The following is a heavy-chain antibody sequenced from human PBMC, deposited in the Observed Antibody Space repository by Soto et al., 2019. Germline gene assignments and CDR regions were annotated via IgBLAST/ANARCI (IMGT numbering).Heavy chain of an antibody. J-gene: IGHJ4*02. CDR3: AGGVVVAATPFDY. CDR1: GGSISSYY. Sequence: PSETLSLTCTVSGGSISSYYWSWIRQPPGKGLEWIGYIYYSGSTNYNPSLKSRVTISVDTSKNQFSLKLSSVTAADTAVYYCAGGVVVAATPFDYWGQGTLVTVSS. D-gene: IGHD2-15*01. V-gene: IGHV4-59*01. CDR2: IYYSGST.